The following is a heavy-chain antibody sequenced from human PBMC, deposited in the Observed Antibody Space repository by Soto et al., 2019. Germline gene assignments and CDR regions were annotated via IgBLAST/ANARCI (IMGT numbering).Heavy chain of an antibody. CDR2: ISGSGGST. CDR1: GFTFSSYA. Sequence: AGGSLRLSCAASGFTFSSYAMSWVRQAPGKGLEWVSAISGSGGSTYYADTVKGRFTISRDNSKNTLYLKMNSLRAEDTAVYYCANFSLFYYDSSGYYSAPYYYGMDVWGQGTTVTVSS. CDR3: ANFSLFYYDSSGYYSAPYYYGMDV. J-gene: IGHJ6*02. V-gene: IGHV3-23*01. D-gene: IGHD3-22*01.